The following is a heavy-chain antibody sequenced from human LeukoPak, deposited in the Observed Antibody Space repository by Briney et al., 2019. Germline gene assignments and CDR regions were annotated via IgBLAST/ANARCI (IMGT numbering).Heavy chain of an antibody. V-gene: IGHV3-30*04. CDR3: ASSETYYDTPGWFDP. J-gene: IGHJ5*02. CDR2: ISYDGSNK. D-gene: IGHD3-9*01. Sequence: GGSLRLSCAASGFTFSSYAMHWARQAPGKGLEWVAVISYDGSNKYYADSVKGRFTISRDNSKNTLYLQMNSLRAEDTAVYYCASSETYYDTPGWFDPWGQGTLVTVSS. CDR1: GFTFSSYA.